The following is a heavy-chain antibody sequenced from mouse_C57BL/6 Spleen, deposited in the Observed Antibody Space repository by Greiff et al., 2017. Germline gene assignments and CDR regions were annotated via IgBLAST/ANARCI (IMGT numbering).Heavy chain of an antibody. D-gene: IGHD2-3*01. V-gene: IGHV1-74*01. Sequence: QVQLQQPGAELVKPGASVKVSCKASGYTFTSYWMHWVKPRPGQGLEWIGRIHPSDRDTNYNQKFKGKATWTVDKSSSTAYMQLSSLTSEDSAVYYCAICYDGYSPYAMDYWGQGTSVTVSS. CDR1: GYTFTSYW. J-gene: IGHJ4*01. CDR3: AICYDGYSPYAMDY. CDR2: IHPSDRDT.